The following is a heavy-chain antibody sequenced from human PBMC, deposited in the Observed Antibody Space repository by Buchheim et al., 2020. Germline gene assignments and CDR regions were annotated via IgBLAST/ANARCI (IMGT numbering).Heavy chain of an antibody. D-gene: IGHD2-8*01. Sequence: QVQLQESGPGLVKPSGPLSLTCDVSGDSMSSHDWWSWARQPPGKGLEWIGEFNHGGRTNYSPSLKGGVTILVDKPKNPSSPKLSSVTAADTAVYYCARNGYYNMDVWGQGTT. CDR2: FNHGGRT. V-gene: IGHV4-4*02. CDR1: GDSMSSHDW. J-gene: IGHJ6*02. CDR3: ARNGYYNMDV.